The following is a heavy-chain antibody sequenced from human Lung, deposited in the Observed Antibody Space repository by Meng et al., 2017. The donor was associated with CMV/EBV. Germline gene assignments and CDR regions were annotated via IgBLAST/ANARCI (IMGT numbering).Heavy chain of an antibody. CDR3: AKDIFGGSYSSSADGMDV. Sequence: SXAASGFTFDDYAMHWVRQAPGKGLEWVPLISWDGGSTYYADYVKGRFTIYRDNSKDSLYLQRNSLRAEDTALYYCAKDIFGGSYSSSADGMDVXGQGTTVTVSS. CDR1: GFTFDDYA. V-gene: IGHV3-43D*03. J-gene: IGHJ6*02. CDR2: ISWDGGST. D-gene: IGHD6-6*01.